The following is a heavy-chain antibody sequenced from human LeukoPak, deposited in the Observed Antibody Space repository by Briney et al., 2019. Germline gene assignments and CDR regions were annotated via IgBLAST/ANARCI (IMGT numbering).Heavy chain of an antibody. CDR3: AAGPPTTVTTPEYFDY. Sequence: PSETLSLTCTVSGDSISSNGYYWGWIRQPPGKGLEWIGSIYHSGSTYYNPSLKSRVTISVDTSKNQFSLKLSSVTAADTAVYYCAAGPPTTVTTPEYFDYWGQGTLVTVSS. J-gene: IGHJ4*02. CDR1: GDSISSNGYY. V-gene: IGHV4-38-2*02. CDR2: IYHSGST. D-gene: IGHD4-17*01.